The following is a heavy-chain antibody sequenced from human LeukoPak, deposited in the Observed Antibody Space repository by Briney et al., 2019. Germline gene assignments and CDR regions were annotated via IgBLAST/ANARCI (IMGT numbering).Heavy chain of an antibody. CDR1: GFTFSSYD. J-gene: IGHJ6*02. V-gene: IGHV3-23*01. CDR3: AKDRGSSWPHYYYYYGMDV. Sequence: GGPLRLSCATSGFTFSSYDMSWVRQAPGKGLEWVSAISGSGGTTYYPDSEKGRFTVSRDNSKDMLYLQMNSLRAEDTAVYYCAKDRGSSWPHYYYYYGMDVWGQGTTVTVSS. CDR2: ISGSGGTT. D-gene: IGHD6-13*01.